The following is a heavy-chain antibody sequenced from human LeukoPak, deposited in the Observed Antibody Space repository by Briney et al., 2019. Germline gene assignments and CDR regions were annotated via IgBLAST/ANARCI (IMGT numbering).Heavy chain of an antibody. CDR1: VYTFTSYG. CDR2: INPSGGST. J-gene: IGHJ6*03. V-gene: IGHV1-46*01. D-gene: IGHD3-16*01. Sequence: GASVKVSCKASVYTFTSYGISWVRQAPGQGLEWMGIINPSGGSTSYAQKFQGRVTMTRDTSTSTVYMELSSLRSEDTAVYYCARDGGKDVWGPGYYYMDVWGKGTTVTVSS. CDR3: ARDGGKDVWGPGYYYMDV.